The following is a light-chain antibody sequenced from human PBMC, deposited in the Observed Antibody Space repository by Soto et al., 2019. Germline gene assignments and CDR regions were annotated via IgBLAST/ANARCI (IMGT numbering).Light chain of an antibody. V-gene: IGLV2-23*01. CDR1: RRDVGSYNL. CDR2: EGS. CDR3: CSYAGSSTRV. J-gene: IGLJ1*01. Sequence: QSWLTQPAFVAWAPWPAITISFTGTRRDVGSYNLVSWYQQHPGKAPKLMIYEGSKRPSGVSNRFSGSKSGNTASLTISGLQAEDEADYYCCSYAGSSTRVFGTGTKVTVL.